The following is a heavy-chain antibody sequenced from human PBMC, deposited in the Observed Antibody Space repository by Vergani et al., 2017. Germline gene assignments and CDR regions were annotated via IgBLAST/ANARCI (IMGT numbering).Heavy chain of an antibody. J-gene: IGHJ4*02. CDR3: ARAALDSSGYYLFDY. CDR1: GGSISSGGYY. V-gene: IGHV4-31*03. D-gene: IGHD3-22*01. Sequence: QVQLQESGPGLVKPSQTLSLTCTVSGGSISSGGYYWSWIRQHPGKGLEWIGYIYYSGNTYFNPSLKNRVSMSADTSKNQFSLKLSSVTAADTAVYYCARAALDSSGYYLFDYWGQGTLVTVSS. CDR2: IYYSGNT.